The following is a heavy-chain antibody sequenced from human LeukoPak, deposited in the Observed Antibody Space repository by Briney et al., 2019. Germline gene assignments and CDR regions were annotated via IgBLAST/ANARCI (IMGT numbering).Heavy chain of an antibody. CDR3: VREDSSTYHPFDY. V-gene: IGHV4-4*07. Sequence: SETLSLTCTVSGGSITNYYWNWIRQPAGKGLEWIGRMYTSGSTNENPSLKNRITMSLDMSKNQFSLKLRSVTAADTAVYYCVREDSSTYHPFDYWGQGALVTVSS. CDR2: MYTSGST. CDR1: GGSITNYY. D-gene: IGHD2/OR15-2a*01. J-gene: IGHJ4*02.